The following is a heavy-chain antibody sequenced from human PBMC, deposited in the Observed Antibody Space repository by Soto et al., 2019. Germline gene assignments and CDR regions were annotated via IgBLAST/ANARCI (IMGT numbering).Heavy chain of an antibody. CDR1: GFTFSTYW. CDR2: MNGDGTST. D-gene: IGHD6-13*01. J-gene: IGHJ4*02. V-gene: IGHV3-74*03. Sequence: GGSLRLSCAASGFTFSTYWMHWVRQAPGKGLVWVSRMNGDGTSTTYADSVKGRFTISRDNAKNKLYLQMNSLRAEDTAVYYCARGLTVAVTGTFDYWGQGTPVTVSS. CDR3: ARGLTVAVTGTFDY.